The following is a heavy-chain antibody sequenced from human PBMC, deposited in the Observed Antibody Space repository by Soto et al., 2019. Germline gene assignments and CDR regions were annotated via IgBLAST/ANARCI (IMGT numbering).Heavy chain of an antibody. V-gene: IGHV3-11*01. D-gene: IGHD3-16*02. CDR1: GFTFSDYY. CDR2: ISSSGSTI. CDR3: ARGSTLSLSLDAFDI. Sequence: GGSLRLSCAASGFTFSDYYMSWIRQAPGKGLEWVSYISSSGSTIYYADSVKGRFTISRDNAKNSLYLQMNSLRAEDTAVYYCARGSTLSLSLDAFDIWGQGTMVTVSS. J-gene: IGHJ3*02.